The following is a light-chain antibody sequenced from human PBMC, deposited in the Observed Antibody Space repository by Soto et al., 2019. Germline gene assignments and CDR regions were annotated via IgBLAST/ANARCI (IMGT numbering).Light chain of an antibody. Sequence: QSALTQPASVSGSPGQSITISCTGTSSDVGSDNFVSWYQQEPGKAPKLIIYEGNKRPSGVSNRFSGSKSGSTASLTISGLQAEDEAEYYCCSYAGISTFDVVFGGGTKVTVL. CDR2: EGN. J-gene: IGLJ2*01. CDR3: CSYAGISTFDVV. CDR1: SSDVGSDNF. V-gene: IGLV2-23*03.